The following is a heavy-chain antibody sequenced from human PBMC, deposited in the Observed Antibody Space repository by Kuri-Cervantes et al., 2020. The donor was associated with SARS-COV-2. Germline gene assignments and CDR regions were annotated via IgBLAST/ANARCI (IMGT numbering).Heavy chain of an antibody. CDR2: IFYSGSA. CDR3: ARESYYDSSGYYYGWFDP. J-gene: IGHJ5*02. V-gene: IGHV4-30-4*08. D-gene: IGHD3-22*01. CDR1: GGSLSSGDYY. Sequence: LRLSCTVSGGSLSSGDYYWTWVRQPPGKGLEWIGNIFYSGSASYNPSLKSRLTMSLDMSKSQFSLKLNSVTAADTAVYYCARESYYDSSGYYYGWFDPWGQGTLVTVSS.